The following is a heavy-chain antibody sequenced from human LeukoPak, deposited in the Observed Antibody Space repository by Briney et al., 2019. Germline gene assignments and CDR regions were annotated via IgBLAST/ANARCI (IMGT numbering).Heavy chain of an antibody. D-gene: IGHD2-2*01. CDR1: GFTFSSYS. CDR3: AKGYCTNTGCSAGY. Sequence: GGSLRLSCAASGFTFSSYSMNWVRQAPGKGLEWVPSISSSSSYIYYADSVKGRFTISRDNSRNTLYLQMNTLRAEDTALYYCAKGYCTNTGCSAGYWGQGTLVTVSS. V-gene: IGHV3-21*04. CDR2: ISSSSSYI. J-gene: IGHJ4*02.